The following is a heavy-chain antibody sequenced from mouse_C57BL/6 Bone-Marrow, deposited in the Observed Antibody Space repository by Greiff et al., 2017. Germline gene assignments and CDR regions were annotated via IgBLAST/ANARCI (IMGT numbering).Heavy chain of an antibody. V-gene: IGHV1-81*01. CDR3: AGLLRFYWYFDV. CDR1: GYTFTSYG. D-gene: IGHD2-3*01. CDR2: IYPRSGNT. J-gene: IGHJ1*03. Sequence: LVESGAELARPGASVKLSCKASGYTFTSYGISWVKQRTGQGLEWIGEIYPRSGNTYYNEKFKGKATLTADKSSSTAYLELRSLTSEDSAVYFCAGLLRFYWYFDVWGTGTTVTVSS.